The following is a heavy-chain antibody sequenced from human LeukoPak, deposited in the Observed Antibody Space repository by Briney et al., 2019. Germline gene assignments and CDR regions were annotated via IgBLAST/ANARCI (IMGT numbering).Heavy chain of an antibody. Sequence: GSLRLSCAASGFTFSSYWMSRVRQAPGKGLEWIGSIYYSGTTYYNPSLTSRLTMSVDTSKNQFSLKLSSVTAADTAVYYCARHGRREALRHSAFEIWSQGTTVTVSS. D-gene: IGHD3-16*01. J-gene: IGHJ3*02. CDR1: GFTFSSYW. CDR2: IYYSGTT. V-gene: IGHV4-39*01. CDR3: ARHGRREALRHSAFEI.